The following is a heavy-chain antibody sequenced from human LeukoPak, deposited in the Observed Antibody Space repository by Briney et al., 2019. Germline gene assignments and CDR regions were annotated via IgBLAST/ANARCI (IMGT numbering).Heavy chain of an antibody. D-gene: IGHD3-10*01. CDR1: GDSISTYY. V-gene: IGHV4-59*01. Sequence: ETLSLTCSVSGDSISTYYWSWIRQPPGKGLEWIGFVYYGGNTDYNPSLKSRVTISVDTSKKQFSLNLNSVTAADTAVYDCSGSNHLWLGGFFDSWGQGALVTVSS. CDR2: VYYGGNT. J-gene: IGHJ4*02. CDR3: SGSNHLWLGGFFDS.